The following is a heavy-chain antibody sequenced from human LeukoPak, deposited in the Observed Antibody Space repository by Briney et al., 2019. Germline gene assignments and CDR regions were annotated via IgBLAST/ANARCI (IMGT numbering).Heavy chain of an antibody. CDR3: ARGQQQLVPPVGLDY. CDR2: IFYRGTT. Sequence: SETLSLTCSVSGGSISTSNYYWGWIRQPPGKGLEWIATIFYRGTTNYNPSLRGRVTISVDKSKNQFSLKLSSVTAADTAVYYCARGQQQLVPPVGLDYWGQGTLVTVSS. V-gene: IGHV4-39*07. D-gene: IGHD6-13*01. CDR1: GGSISTSNYY. J-gene: IGHJ4*02.